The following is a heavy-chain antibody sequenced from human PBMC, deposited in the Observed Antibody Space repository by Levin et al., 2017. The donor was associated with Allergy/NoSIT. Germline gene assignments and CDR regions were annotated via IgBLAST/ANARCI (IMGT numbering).Heavy chain of an antibody. V-gene: IGHV3-21*01. D-gene: IGHD3-22*01. Sequence: LSLTCAASGFTFSSYSMNWVRQAPGKGLEWVSSISSSSSYIYYADSVKGRFTISRDNAKNSLYLQMNSLRAEDTAVYYCARGDQVTYYYDSSGYFFYYWGQGTLVTVSS. CDR1: GFTFSSYS. J-gene: IGHJ4*02. CDR3: ARGDQVTYYYDSSGYFFYY. CDR2: ISSSSSYI.